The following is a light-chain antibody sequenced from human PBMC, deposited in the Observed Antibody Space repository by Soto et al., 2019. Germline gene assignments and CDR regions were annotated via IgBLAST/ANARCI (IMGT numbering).Light chain of an antibody. Sequence: DIQMTPSPSTLSASVGDRVTITCRASQSISSWLAWYQQKPGKAPKLLIYKSSSLESGVPSRFSGSGSGTEFTLTISSLQPDDFASYYCQQYNSYWTFGPGTKVDIK. CDR2: KSS. V-gene: IGKV1-5*03. CDR1: QSISSW. J-gene: IGKJ1*01. CDR3: QQYNSYWT.